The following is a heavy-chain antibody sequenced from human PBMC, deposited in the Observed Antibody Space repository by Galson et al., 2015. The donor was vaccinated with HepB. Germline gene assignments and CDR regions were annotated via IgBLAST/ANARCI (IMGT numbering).Heavy chain of an antibody. Sequence: SVKVSCKASGGTFSSYAISWVRQAPGQGLEWMGGIIPIFGTANYAQKFQGRVTITADESTSTAYMELSSLRSKDTAVYYCARPDTAMVSLFFGGVLTPPSRNPYYYYYGMDVWGQGTTVTVSS. J-gene: IGHJ6*02. V-gene: IGHV1-69*13. CDR1: GGTFSSYA. CDR3: ARPDTAMVSLFFGGVLTPPSRNPYYYYYGMDV. D-gene: IGHD5-18*01. CDR2: IIPIFGTA.